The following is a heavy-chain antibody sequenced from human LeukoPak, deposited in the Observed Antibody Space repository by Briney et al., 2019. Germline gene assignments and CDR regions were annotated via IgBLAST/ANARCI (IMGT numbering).Heavy chain of an antibody. V-gene: IGHV3-21*01. Sequence: GGSLRLSCAASGFTFSSYEMTWVRQAPGKGLEWVSSISSSSSYIYYADSVKGRFTISRDNAKNSLYLQVNSLRAEDTAVYYCARNFGVVYNFDYWGQGTLVTVSS. D-gene: IGHD3-3*01. CDR1: GFTFSSYE. CDR2: ISSSSSYI. CDR3: ARNFGVVYNFDY. J-gene: IGHJ4*02.